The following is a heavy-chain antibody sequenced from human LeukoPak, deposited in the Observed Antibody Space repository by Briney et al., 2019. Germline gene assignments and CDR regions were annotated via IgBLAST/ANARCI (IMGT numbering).Heavy chain of an antibody. CDR3: ARQVGGYSYGYSYYYYMDV. J-gene: IGHJ6*03. CDR1: GASFSGYY. Sequence: PSETLSLTCAVYGASFSGYYRSWIRQPPGKGLEWIGEINHRASTNFHPSLKSRATISVDTSNNQFSLTLSSVTAADTAVYYCARQVGGYSYGYSYYYYMDVWGKGTTVTISS. CDR2: INHRAST. D-gene: IGHD5-18*01. V-gene: IGHV4-34*01.